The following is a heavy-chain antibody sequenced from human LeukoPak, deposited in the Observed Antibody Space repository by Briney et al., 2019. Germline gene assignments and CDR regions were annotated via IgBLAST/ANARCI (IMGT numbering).Heavy chain of an antibody. D-gene: IGHD6-19*01. CDR3: ARDKKQQWLIGYYFDY. CDR1: GYTFTNYH. CDR2: INPSDGTI. V-gene: IGHV1-46*01. Sequence: ASVKVSCKASGYTFTNYHMHWVRQAPGQGLEWMGIINPSDGTISYAQKFQGRITMTRDTSTTTVYMELYSLRSDDTAVYYCARDKKQQWLIGYYFDYWGQGTLVTVSS. J-gene: IGHJ4*02.